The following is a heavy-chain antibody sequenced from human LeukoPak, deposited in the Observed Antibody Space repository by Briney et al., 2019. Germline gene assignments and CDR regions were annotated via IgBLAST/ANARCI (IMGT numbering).Heavy chain of an antibody. CDR1: GFTFSSYA. D-gene: IGHD3-22*01. Sequence: GGSLRLSCAASGFTFSSYAMSWVRQAPGKGLEWVSAISGSGGSTYYADSVKGRFTISRDNSKNTLYLQMNSLRAEDTAVYYCATSPPMIVALPYAFDIWGQGTMVTVSS. CDR2: ISGSGGST. J-gene: IGHJ3*02. CDR3: ATSPPMIVALPYAFDI. V-gene: IGHV3-23*01.